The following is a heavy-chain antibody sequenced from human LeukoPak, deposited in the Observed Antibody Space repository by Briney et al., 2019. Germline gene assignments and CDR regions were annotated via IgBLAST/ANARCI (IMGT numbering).Heavy chain of an antibody. CDR1: GLTFNKAW. D-gene: IGHD1-14*01. J-gene: IGHJ2*01. V-gene: IGHV3-15*01. Sequence: GGSLRLSCAASGLTFNKAWITWVSQAPGKGLEWVGRIKKVTDRRTTDYDVPVKDRFIISRDDSKSTVYLQMNSLETEDTAVYYCTTQRNLHRRMIDWYFDLWGRGTLVTVSS. CDR2: IKKVTDRRTT. CDR3: TTQRNLHRRMIDWYFDL.